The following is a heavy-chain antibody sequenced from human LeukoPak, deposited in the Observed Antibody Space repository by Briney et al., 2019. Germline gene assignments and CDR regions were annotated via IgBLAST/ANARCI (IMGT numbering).Heavy chain of an antibody. Sequence: SETLSLTCGVYGGSFSGYYWSWIRQPPGKGLEWIGEINHRGSTNYNPSLKGRVIISVDTSKSQFSLRLTSVTAADTAVYYCARGTVVAAISWFDSWGQGTLVTVSS. D-gene: IGHD2-15*01. J-gene: IGHJ5*01. CDR3: ARGTVVAAISWFDS. CDR2: INHRGST. CDR1: GGSFSGYY. V-gene: IGHV4-34*01.